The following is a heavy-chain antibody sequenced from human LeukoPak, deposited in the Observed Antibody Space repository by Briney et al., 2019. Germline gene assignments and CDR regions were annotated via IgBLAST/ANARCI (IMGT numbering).Heavy chain of an antibody. J-gene: IGHJ4*02. CDR2: INHSGST. CDR3: ARGGDGYKVDY. D-gene: IGHD5-24*01. V-gene: IGHV4-34*01. Sequence: NPSETLSLTCAVYGGSFSGYYWSWIRQPPGKGLEWIGEINHSGSTNYNPSLKSRVTISVDTSKNQFSLKLSSVTAADTAVYYCARGGDGYKVDYWGQGTLATVSS. CDR1: GGSFSGYY.